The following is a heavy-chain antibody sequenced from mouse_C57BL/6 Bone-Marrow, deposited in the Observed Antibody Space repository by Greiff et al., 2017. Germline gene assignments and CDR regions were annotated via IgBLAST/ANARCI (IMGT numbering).Heavy chain of an antibody. D-gene: IGHD5-1*01. J-gene: IGHJ2*01. V-gene: IGHV1-47*01. Sequence: QVQLQQSGAELVKPGASVKMSCKASGYTFTTYPIEWMKQTPGKSLEWIGNFHPYNDDTKYNEKFKGKATLTVEKSSNTVYLELSRLTSDDSAVXYCARSSTFFYYFDYWGQGTTLTVSS. CDR3: ARSSTFFYYFDY. CDR1: GYTFTTYP. CDR2: FHPYNDDT.